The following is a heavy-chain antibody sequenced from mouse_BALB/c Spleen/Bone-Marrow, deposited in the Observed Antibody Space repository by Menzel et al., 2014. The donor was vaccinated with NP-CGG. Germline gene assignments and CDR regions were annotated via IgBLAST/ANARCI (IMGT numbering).Heavy chain of an antibody. J-gene: IGHJ3*01. CDR3: ARAGTTASAWFAY. V-gene: IGHV5-6-5*01. Sequence: EVMLVESGGGLVKPGGSLKLSCAASGFTFSSYAMSWVRQTPEKRLEGVASISSGGSTYYPDSVKGRFTISRDNARNILYLQMSSLRSEDTAMYYCARAGTTASAWFAYWGQGTLVTVSA. D-gene: IGHD1-2*01. CDR2: ISSGGST. CDR1: GFTFSSYA.